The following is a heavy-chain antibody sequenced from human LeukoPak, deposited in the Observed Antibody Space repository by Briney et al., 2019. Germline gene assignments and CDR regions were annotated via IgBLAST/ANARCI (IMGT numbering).Heavy chain of an antibody. D-gene: IGHD2-2*01. CDR3: ARVGAPQLLKYLSSRHDAFDI. V-gene: IGHV4-39*07. CDR2: IYYSGST. CDR1: GGSISSSSYY. Sequence: PSETLSLTCTVSGGSISSSSYYWGWIRQPPGKGLEWIGSIYYSGSTYYNPSLKSRVTISVDTSKNQFSLKLSSVTAADTAVYYCARVGAPQLLKYLSSRHDAFDIWGQGTMVTVSS. J-gene: IGHJ3*02.